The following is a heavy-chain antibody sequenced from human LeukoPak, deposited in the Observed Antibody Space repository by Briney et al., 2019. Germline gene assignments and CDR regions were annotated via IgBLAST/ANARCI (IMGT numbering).Heavy chain of an antibody. CDR1: GGSISSYY. D-gene: IGHD5-18*01. J-gene: IGHJ4*01. V-gene: IGHV4-59*01. Sequence: PSETLSLTCTVSGGSISSYYWSWIRQPPGKGLEWIGYIYYSGSTNYNPSLKSRVTVSVDTSKNQFSLKLSSVTAADTAVYYCARGDARGYSYGHFHFDHWGHGTLVTVSS. CDR2: IYYSGST. CDR3: ARGDARGYSYGHFHFDH.